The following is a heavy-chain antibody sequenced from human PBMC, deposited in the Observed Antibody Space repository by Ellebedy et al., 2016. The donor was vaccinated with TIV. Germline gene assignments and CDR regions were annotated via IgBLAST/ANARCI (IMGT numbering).Heavy chain of an antibody. J-gene: IGHJ3*02. CDR3: ANLVVLVMGPLSLAEQHDILDI. CDR2: SIPLLGVS. Sequence: ASVKVSCKVSGYTLTELSMHWVRQAPGKGLEWMGRSIPLLGVSSYAQKFQGRVTITADTSTRTTYMELSSLRSEDTAVYYCANLVVLVMGPLSLAEQHDILDIWGQGTMITVSS. D-gene: IGHD3-22*01. CDR1: GYTLTELS. V-gene: IGHV1-24*01.